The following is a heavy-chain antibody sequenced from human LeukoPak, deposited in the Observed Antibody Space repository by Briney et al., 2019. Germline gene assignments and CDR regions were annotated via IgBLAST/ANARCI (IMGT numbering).Heavy chain of an antibody. J-gene: IGHJ4*02. CDR2: ISGSGGST. Sequence: GGSLRLSCAASGYTFSSYAMSWVRQAPGKGLEWVSAISGSGGSTYYADSVKGRFTISRDNSKNTLYLQMNSLRAEDTAVYYCAKPESIAAAGYGFDYWGQGTLVTVSS. CDR3: AKPESIAAAGYGFDY. CDR1: GYTFSSYA. D-gene: IGHD6-13*01. V-gene: IGHV3-23*01.